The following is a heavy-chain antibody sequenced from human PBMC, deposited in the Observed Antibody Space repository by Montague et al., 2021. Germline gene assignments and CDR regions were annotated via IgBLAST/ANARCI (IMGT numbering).Heavy chain of an antibody. CDR2: MFYGGAT. D-gene: IGHD3-10*01. CDR3: AKQDYFVSGTSYKGFGP. V-gene: IGHV4-59*08. CDR1: SGSIFHAH. J-gene: IGHJ5*02. Sequence: SETLSLTCTVSSGSIFHAHWSWVQQPPGKGLEWLGSMFYGGATSNNPSLKSRVTMSIDTSTNQFSLKLSFVTAADTAVYYCAKQDYFVSGTSYKGFGPWGQGILVTVSS.